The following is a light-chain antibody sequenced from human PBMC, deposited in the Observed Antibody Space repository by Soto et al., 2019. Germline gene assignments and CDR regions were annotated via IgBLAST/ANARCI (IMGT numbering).Light chain of an antibody. Sequence: DIQMTQSPSTLSASVGDRVTITCRASQSISSWVAWYQEKPGKAPKLLIYKASTLESGVPSRFSGSGSGTEFTLSISSLQPDDFATYYCQQYRSYSWTFGQGTKVEI. CDR1: QSISSW. V-gene: IGKV1-5*03. J-gene: IGKJ1*01. CDR3: QQYRSYSWT. CDR2: KAS.